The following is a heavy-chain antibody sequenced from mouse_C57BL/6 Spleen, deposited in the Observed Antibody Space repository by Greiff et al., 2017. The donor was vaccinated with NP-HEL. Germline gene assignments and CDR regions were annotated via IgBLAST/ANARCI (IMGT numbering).Heavy chain of an antibody. CDR1: GFTIKNTY. CDR2: IDPANGNT. J-gene: IGHJ4*01. V-gene: IGHV14-3*01. D-gene: IGHD1-1*01. Sequence: VQLQQSVAELVRPGASVKLSCTASGFTIKNTYMHWVKQRPEQGLEWIGRIDPANGNTKSAPKVPGKATITADTSSNTAYLQLSILTSEDTAIYYCAILPLGSSDAMDYWGQGTSVTVSS. CDR3: AILPLGSSDAMDY.